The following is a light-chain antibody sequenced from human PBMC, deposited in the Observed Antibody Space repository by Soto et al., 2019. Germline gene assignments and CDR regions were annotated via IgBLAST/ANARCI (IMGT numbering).Light chain of an antibody. CDR1: SGHSSYI. CDR3: ETWDSNTRV. V-gene: IGLV4-60*02. Sequence: QSVLTQSSSASASLGSSVKLTCTLSSGHSSYIIAWHQQQPGKGPRYLMKLEGSGSYNKWSGVPDRFSGSSSGADRYLTMSNLQFEDEANYYCETWDSNTRVFGGGTKLTVL. J-gene: IGLJ2*01. CDR2: LEGSGSY.